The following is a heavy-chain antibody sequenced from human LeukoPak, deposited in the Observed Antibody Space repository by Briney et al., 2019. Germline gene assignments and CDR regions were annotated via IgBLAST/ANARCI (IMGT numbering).Heavy chain of an antibody. V-gene: IGHV1-2*02. CDR2: INPNSGGT. Sequence: ASVKVSCKASGYTFTGYYIHWVRQAPGQGLEWMGWINPNSGGTNYAQKFQGRVTMTRDTSISTAYMELSRLRSDDTAVYYCARGGGSADFNWFDPWGQGTLVTVSS. CDR1: GYTFTGYY. CDR3: ARGGGSADFNWFDP. J-gene: IGHJ5*02. D-gene: IGHD3-3*01.